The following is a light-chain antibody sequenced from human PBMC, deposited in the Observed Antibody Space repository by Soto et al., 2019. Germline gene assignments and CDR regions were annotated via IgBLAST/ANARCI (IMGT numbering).Light chain of an antibody. Sequence: QSVLTQPPSVSGAPGQRVTISCTGSSSNIGAGYDVHWYQQLPGTAPKLLIYGNSNRPSGVTDRFSGSKSGTSASLAITWLQAEDEADYYCQSYDSSLRGVFGGGTKLTVL. J-gene: IGLJ2*01. CDR1: SSNIGAGYD. CDR3: QSYDSSLRGV. CDR2: GNS. V-gene: IGLV1-40*01.